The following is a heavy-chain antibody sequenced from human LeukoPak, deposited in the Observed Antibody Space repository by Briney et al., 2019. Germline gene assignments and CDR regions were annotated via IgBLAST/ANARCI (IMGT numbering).Heavy chain of an antibody. Sequence: SETLSLTCTVSGGSISSSSYYWGWLRQPPGKGLEWIGSIYYSGSTYYNPSLKSRVTISVDTSKNQFSLKLSSVTAADTAVYYCARDFTTIFGVVINWFDPWGQGTLVTVSS. CDR1: GGSISSSSYY. D-gene: IGHD3-3*01. J-gene: IGHJ5*02. CDR2: IYYSGST. V-gene: IGHV4-39*02. CDR3: ARDFTTIFGVVINWFDP.